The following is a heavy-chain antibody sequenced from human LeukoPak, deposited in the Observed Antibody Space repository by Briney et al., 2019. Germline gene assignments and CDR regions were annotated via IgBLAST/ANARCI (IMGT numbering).Heavy chain of an antibody. J-gene: IGHJ4*02. CDR1: GYTFTGYY. D-gene: IGHD3-22*01. Sequence: ASVKVSCKASGYTFTGYYMHWVRQAPGQGLEWMGWISPTSGGTNYAQKFQGRVTMTRDTSISTAYMELSRLRSDDTAVYYCATARNQYDSSGYYFDYWGQGTLVTVSS. V-gene: IGHV1-2*02. CDR3: ATARNQYDSSGYYFDY. CDR2: ISPTSGGT.